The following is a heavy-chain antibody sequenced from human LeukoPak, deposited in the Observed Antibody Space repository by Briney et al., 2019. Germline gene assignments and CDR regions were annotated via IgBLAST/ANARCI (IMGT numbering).Heavy chain of an antibody. D-gene: IGHD6-19*01. CDR2: INPSGGST. Sequence: ASVKVSCKASGYTFTSYYMHWVRQAPGQGLEWMGIINPSGGSTSYAQKFQGRVTMTRDMSTSTVYMELSSLRSEDTAVYYCARHRPHTDSNSVADYYFDYWGQGTLVTVSS. CDR1: GYTFTSYY. J-gene: IGHJ4*02. V-gene: IGHV1-46*01. CDR3: ARHRPHTDSNSVADYYFDY.